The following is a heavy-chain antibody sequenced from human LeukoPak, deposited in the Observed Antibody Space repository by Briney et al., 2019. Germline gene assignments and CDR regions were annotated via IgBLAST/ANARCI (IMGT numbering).Heavy chain of an antibody. CDR1: GGSISSGSYY. CDR2: IYTSGST. V-gene: IGHV4-61*02. Sequence: PSQTLSLTCTVSGGSISSGSYYWSWIRQPAGTGLEWIGRIYTSGSTNYNPSLKSRVTISVDTSKNQFSLKLSSVTAADTAVYYCARGARGGMDVWGKGTTVTVSS. J-gene: IGHJ6*03. D-gene: IGHD2-15*01. CDR3: ARGARGGMDV.